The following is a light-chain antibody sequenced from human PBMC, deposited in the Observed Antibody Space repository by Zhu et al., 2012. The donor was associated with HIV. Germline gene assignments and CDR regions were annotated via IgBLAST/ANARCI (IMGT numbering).Light chain of an antibody. J-gene: IGKJ4*01. CDR1: DFVNSK. Sequence: EVVMTQSPTTLSVSPGERATLSCRAGDFVNSKLAWYQHKRGQAPRLLLYGASTRATGIPARFTGSGSGTEFTLTITSMQSEDFAVYYCQQRVNWPLTFGGGTKGGDQT. V-gene: IGKV3-15*01. CDR2: GAS. CDR3: QQRVNWPLT.